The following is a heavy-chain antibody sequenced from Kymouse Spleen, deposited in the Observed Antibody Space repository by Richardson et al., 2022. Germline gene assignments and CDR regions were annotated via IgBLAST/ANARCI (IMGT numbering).Heavy chain of an antibody. CDR2: IYYSGSI. V-gene: IGHV4-28*05. J-gene: IGHJ6*02. CDR1: GYSISSSNW. CDR3: ARKQITIFGVVTPYDILTVYGMDV. Sequence: QVQLQESGPGLVKPSDTLSLTCAVSGYSISSSNWWGWIRQPPGKGLEWIGYIYYSGSIYYNPSLKSRVTMSVDTSKNQFSLKLSSVTAVDTAVYYCARKQITIFGVVTPYDILTVYGMDVWGQGTTVTVSS. D-gene: IGHD3-3*01.